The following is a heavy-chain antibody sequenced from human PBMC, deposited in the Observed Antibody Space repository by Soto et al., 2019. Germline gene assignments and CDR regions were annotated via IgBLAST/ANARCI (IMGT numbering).Heavy chain of an antibody. Sequence: GGSLRLYCAASGFNFSSYAMSWVRQDPGKGLEWVSAISGSGGSTYYADSVKGRFTISRDNSKNTLYLQMNSLRAEDTAVYYCAKDDNCSGGSCYPSWYYGMDVWGQGTTVTVSS. V-gene: IGHV3-23*01. CDR1: GFNFSSYA. CDR3: AKDDNCSGGSCYPSWYYGMDV. D-gene: IGHD2-15*01. J-gene: IGHJ6*02. CDR2: ISGSGGST.